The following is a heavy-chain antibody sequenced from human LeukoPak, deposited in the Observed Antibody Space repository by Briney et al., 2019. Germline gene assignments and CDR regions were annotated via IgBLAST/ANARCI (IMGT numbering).Heavy chain of an antibody. V-gene: IGHV4-34*01. CDR1: GGFFSGYY. D-gene: IGHD5-18*01. CDR3: ARRKSEYSYGPSRRPYYFDY. Sequence: PSETLSLTCAVYGGFFSGYYWSWIRQPPGKGLEWIGEINHSGSTNYNPSLKSRVTISVDTSKNQFSLKLSSVTAADTAVYYCARRKSEYSYGPSRRPYYFDYWGQGTLVTVSS. CDR2: INHSGST. J-gene: IGHJ4*02.